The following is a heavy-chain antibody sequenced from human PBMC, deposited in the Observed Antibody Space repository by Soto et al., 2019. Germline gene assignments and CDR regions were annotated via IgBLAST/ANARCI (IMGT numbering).Heavy chain of an antibody. V-gene: IGHV4-31*03. J-gene: IGHJ5*02. Sequence: SETLSLTCTVSGGSISSGGYYWSWIRQHPGKGLEWIGYIYYSGSTYYNPSLKSRVTISVDTSKNQFSLKLSSVTAADTAVYYCARGRKYCSSTSCYLDWFDPWGQGTLVTVYS. CDR2: IYYSGST. D-gene: IGHD2-2*01. CDR1: GGSISSGGYY. CDR3: ARGRKYCSSTSCYLDWFDP.